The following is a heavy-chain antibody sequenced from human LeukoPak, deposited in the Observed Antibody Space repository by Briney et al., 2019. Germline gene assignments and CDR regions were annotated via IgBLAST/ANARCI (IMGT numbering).Heavy chain of an antibody. V-gene: IGHV3-9*01. CDR1: GFTFDDYA. D-gene: IGHD6-6*01. Sequence: PGRSLRLSCAASGFTFDDYAMRWVRQAPGKGLEWVSGISWNSGSIGYADSVKGRFTISRDNAKNSLYLQMNSLRAEDTALYYCAKNLGRQLGGFDYWGQGTLVTVSS. J-gene: IGHJ4*02. CDR3: AKNLGRQLGGFDY. CDR2: ISWNSGSI.